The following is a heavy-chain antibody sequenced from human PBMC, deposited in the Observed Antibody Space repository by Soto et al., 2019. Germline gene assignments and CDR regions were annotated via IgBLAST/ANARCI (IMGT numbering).Heavy chain of an antibody. Sequence: PGGSLRLSCAASGFTFSDYAIHWVRQAPGKGLEWVTLMSHDGSNVFYADSVKGRFTISRDNSKNTLYLQMHSLRAEDTAVYYCARDGNIAAALFYFAMDVWGQGTTVTVS. CDR2: MSHDGSNV. CDR1: GFTFSDYA. D-gene: IGHD6-13*01. CDR3: ARDGNIAAALFYFAMDV. V-gene: IGHV3-30-3*01. J-gene: IGHJ6*02.